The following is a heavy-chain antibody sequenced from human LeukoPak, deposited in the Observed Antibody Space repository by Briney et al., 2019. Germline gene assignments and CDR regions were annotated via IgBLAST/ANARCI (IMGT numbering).Heavy chain of an antibody. CDR2: INHSGST. CDR3: GRGKAAAGVYYFDY. D-gene: IGHD6-13*01. Sequence: SETLSLTCAVYGGSFSGYYWSWIRQPPGKGLEWIGEINHSGSTNYNPSLKSRVTISVDTSKNQFSLKLSSVTAADTAVYYCGRGKAAAGVYYFDYWGQGTLVTVSS. CDR1: GGSFSGYY. V-gene: IGHV4-34*01. J-gene: IGHJ4*02.